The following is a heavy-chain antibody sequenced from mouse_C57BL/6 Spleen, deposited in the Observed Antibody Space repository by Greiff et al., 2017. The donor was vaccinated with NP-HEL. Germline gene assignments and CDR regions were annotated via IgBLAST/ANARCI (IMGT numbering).Heavy chain of an antibody. Sequence: QVQLQQPGAELVRPGSSVKLSCKASGYTFTSYWMHWVKQRPIQGLEWIGNIDPSDSETHYNQKFKDKATLTVDKSSSTAYMQLSSLTSEDSAVYYCARGPPSHYYAMDYWGQGTSVTVSS. V-gene: IGHV1-52*01. J-gene: IGHJ4*01. CDR3: ARGPPSHYYAMDY. CDR2: IDPSDSET. CDR1: GYTFTSYW.